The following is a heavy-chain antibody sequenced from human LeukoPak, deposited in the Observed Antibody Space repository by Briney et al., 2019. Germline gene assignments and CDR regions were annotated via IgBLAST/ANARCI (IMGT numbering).Heavy chain of an antibody. CDR2: INHSGST. CDR3: ARGHTAYRTQNYDFWSGYSRYYFDY. D-gene: IGHD3-3*01. Sequence: SETLSLTCAVYGGSFSGYYWSWIRQPPGKGLEWIGEINHSGSTNYNPSLKSRVTIPVDTSKNQFSLKLSSVTAADTAVYYCARGHTAYRTQNYDFWSGYSRYYFDYWGQGTLVTVSS. V-gene: IGHV4-34*01. CDR1: GGSFSGYY. J-gene: IGHJ4*02.